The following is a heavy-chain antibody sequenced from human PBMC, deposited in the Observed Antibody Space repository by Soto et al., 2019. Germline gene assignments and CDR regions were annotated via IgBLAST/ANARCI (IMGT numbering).Heavy chain of an antibody. CDR2: IYHSGST. D-gene: IGHD4-17*01. CDR1: EGYIRGGGCS. V-gene: IGHV4-30-2*01. Sequence: SETLCVTCTVAEGYIRGGGCSWSWIRQPPGKGLEWIGYIYHSGSTYYNPSLKSRVTISVDRSKNQFSLKLSSVTAADTAVYYCARVGDYSFWFDPWGQGTLVTVS. CDR3: ARVGDYSFWFDP. J-gene: IGHJ5*02.